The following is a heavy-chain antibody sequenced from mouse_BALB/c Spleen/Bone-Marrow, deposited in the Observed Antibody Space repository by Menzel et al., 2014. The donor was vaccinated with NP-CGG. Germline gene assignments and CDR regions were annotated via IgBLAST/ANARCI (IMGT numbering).Heavy chain of an antibody. CDR1: GYAFSIYW. J-gene: IGHJ2*01. Sequence: VQLQQSGAELVRPGSSVKISCKASGYAFSIYWMNWVKQRPGQGLEWIGQIYPGDDDTDYNGKFKGKATLTADRSSSTAYMQLNSPTSENSAVYFCARGGISIDNWGQGTTLTVSS. CDR2: IYPGDDDT. CDR3: ARGGISIDN. V-gene: IGHV1-80*01.